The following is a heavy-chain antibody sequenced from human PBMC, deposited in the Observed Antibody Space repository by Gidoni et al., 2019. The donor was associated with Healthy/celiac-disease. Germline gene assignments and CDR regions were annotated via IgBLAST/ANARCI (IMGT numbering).Heavy chain of an antibody. CDR3: ARRFGTHQNWYFDL. Sequence: GKGLEWMGRIDPSDSYTNYSPSFQGHVTISADKSISTAYLQWSSLKASDTAMYYCARRFGTHQNWYFDLWGRCTLVTVSS. D-gene: IGHD3-10*01. CDR2: IDPSDSYT. V-gene: IGHV5-10-1*01. J-gene: IGHJ2*01.